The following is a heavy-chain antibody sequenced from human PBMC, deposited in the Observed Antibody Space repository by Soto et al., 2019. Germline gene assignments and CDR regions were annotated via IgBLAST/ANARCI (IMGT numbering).Heavy chain of an antibody. V-gene: IGHV1-8*01. CDR3: ARSAMVYAIHWFDP. D-gene: IGHD2-8*01. J-gene: IGHJ5*02. CDR1: GYTFTSYD. Sequence: VKVSCKASGYTFTSYDINWVRQATGQGLEWMGWMNPNSGNTGYAQKFQGRVTMTRNTSISTAYMELSSLRSEDTAVYYCARSAMVYAIHWFDPWGQGTLVTVSS. CDR2: MNPNSGNT.